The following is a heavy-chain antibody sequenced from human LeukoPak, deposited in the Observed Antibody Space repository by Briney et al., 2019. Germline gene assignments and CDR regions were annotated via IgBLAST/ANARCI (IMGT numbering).Heavy chain of an antibody. CDR2: IYYSGST. CDR1: GYSISSSNW. D-gene: IGHD6-13*01. J-gene: IGHJ4*02. Sequence: SDTLSLTCAVSGYSISSSNWWGWIRQPPGMGLEWIGYIYYSGSTYYNPSLKSRVTMSVDTSKNQFSLKLSSVTAVDTAVYYCARNKGSSWIDYWGQGTLVTVSS. V-gene: IGHV4-28*01. CDR3: ARNKGSSWIDY.